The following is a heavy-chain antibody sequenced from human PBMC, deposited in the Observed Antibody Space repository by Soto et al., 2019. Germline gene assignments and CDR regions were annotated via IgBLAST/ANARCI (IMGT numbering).Heavy chain of an antibody. Sequence: SETLSLTCTVSGGSVSSGSYYWSWIRQPPGKGLEWIGYIYYSGSTNYNPSLKSRVTISVDTSKNQFSLKLSSVTAADTAVYYCARGITMVRGDAFDIWGQGTMVT. J-gene: IGHJ3*02. D-gene: IGHD3-10*01. CDR2: IYYSGST. CDR3: ARGITMVRGDAFDI. CDR1: GGSVSSGSYY. V-gene: IGHV4-61*01.